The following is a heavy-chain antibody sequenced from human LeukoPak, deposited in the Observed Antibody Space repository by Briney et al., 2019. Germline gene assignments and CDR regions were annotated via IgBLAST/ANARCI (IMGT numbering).Heavy chain of an antibody. J-gene: IGHJ4*01. V-gene: IGHV4-59*13. CDR2: IYFSGSA. CDR1: GGSLNSYY. Sequence: SETLSLTCTVSGGSLNSYYWSWIRQTPGKALEWIGYIYFSGSANYNPSLKSRVTMSVDTSKNQFSLELTSVTAADTAVYYCAREVVAAPGTVDYWGQGTLVTVSS. CDR3: AREVVAAPGTVDY. D-gene: IGHD6-13*01.